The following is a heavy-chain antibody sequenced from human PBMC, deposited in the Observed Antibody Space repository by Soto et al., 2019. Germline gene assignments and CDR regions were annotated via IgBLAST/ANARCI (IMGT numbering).Heavy chain of an antibody. CDR2: INPNSGGT. CDR1: GYTFTGYY. J-gene: IGHJ1*01. Sequence: ASVKVSCKASGYTFTGYYMHWVRQAPGQGLEWMGWINPNSGGTNYAQKFQGRVTITRDTSASTAYMELSSLRSEDTAVYYCAREVGYYYDSSGYYPLQHWGQGTLVTVSS. CDR3: AREVGYYYDSSGYYPLQH. D-gene: IGHD3-22*01. V-gene: IGHV1-2*02.